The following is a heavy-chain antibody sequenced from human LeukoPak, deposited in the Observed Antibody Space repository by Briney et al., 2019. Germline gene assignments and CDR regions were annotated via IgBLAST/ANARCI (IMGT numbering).Heavy chain of an antibody. D-gene: IGHD2-8*01. Sequence: PGGSLRLSCAASGFTFSSYSMNWVRQAPGKGLEWVSSISSSSSYIYDADSVKGRFTISRDNAKNSLYLQMNSLRAEDTAVYCCARSGYCTNGVCPQNYWGQGTLVTVSS. V-gene: IGHV3-21*01. J-gene: IGHJ4*02. CDR1: GFTFSSYS. CDR3: ARSGYCTNGVCPQNY. CDR2: ISSSSSYI.